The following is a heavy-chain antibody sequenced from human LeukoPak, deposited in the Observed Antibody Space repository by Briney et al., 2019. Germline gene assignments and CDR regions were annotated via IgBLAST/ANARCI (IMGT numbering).Heavy chain of an antibody. J-gene: IGHJ4*02. CDR1: GGSFSGYY. Sequence: SETLSLTCAVYGGSFSGYYWSWIRQPLGKGLEWIGEINHSGSTNYNPSLKSRVTISVDTSKNQFSLKLSSVTAADTAVYYCASGTSRVTKDYWGQGTLVTVSS. CDR3: ASGTSRVTKDY. V-gene: IGHV4-34*01. CDR2: INHSGST. D-gene: IGHD4-17*01.